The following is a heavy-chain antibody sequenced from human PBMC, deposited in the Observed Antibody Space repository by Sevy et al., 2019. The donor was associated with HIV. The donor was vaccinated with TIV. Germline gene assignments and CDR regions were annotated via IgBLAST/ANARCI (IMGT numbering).Heavy chain of an antibody. D-gene: IGHD2-2*01. CDR2: INSDGSST. CDR1: GFTFSSYW. Sequence: GGSLRLSCAASGFTFSSYWMHWVRQAPGKGLVWVSRINSDGSSTSYADSVKGRFTISRDNAKNTLYLQMNSLRAEDTAVYYCARDCSSATCLWGLDVWGQGTTVTVSS. V-gene: IGHV3-74*01. CDR3: ARDCSSATCLWGLDV. J-gene: IGHJ6*02.